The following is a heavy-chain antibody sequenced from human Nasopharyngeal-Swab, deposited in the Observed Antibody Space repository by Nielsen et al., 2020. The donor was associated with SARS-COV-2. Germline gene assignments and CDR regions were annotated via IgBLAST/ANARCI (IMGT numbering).Heavy chain of an antibody. CDR2: IYHSGST. V-gene: IGHV4-34*01. D-gene: IGHD6-13*01. CDR1: GGSFSGYY. Sequence: SSTLSLTCAVYGGSFSGYYWSWIRQPPGKGLEWIGSIYHSGSTYYNPSLKSRVTISVDTSKNQFSLKLSSVTAADTAVYYCAREGLAAASDYWGQGTLVTVSS. J-gene: IGHJ4*02. CDR3: AREGLAAASDY.